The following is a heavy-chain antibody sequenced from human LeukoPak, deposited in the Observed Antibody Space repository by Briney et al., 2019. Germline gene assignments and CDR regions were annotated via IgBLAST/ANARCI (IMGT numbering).Heavy chain of an antibody. CDR3: AKSNGYGLVDI. Sequence: SETLSLTCTVSNDAIAGYSWSWIRQPPGKGLEWIGYIYYSGDTNYNPSLQSRVTISVDTSKNQFSLKLTSVTAADTAVYYCAKSNGYGLVDIWGQGTMVTVSS. D-gene: IGHD3-10*01. CDR1: NDAIAGYS. J-gene: IGHJ3*02. V-gene: IGHV4-59*01. CDR2: IYYSGDT.